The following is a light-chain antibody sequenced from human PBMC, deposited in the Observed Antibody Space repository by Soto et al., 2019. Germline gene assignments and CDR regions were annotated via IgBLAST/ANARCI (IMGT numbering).Light chain of an antibody. CDR2: KAS. V-gene: IGKV1-5*03. J-gene: IGKJ1*01. CDR1: QSISSW. Sequence: DIQMTQSPSTLSASVGDRVTITCRASQSISSWLAWYQQKPGKAPKLLIYKASSLESGVPSRFSGSGSGTEFTLTISSLQPDDFATYYCQQYNSYSLWTFGQGTKVAIK. CDR3: QQYNSYSLWT.